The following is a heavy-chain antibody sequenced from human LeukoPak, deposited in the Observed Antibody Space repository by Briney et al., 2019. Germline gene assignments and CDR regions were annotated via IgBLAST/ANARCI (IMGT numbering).Heavy chain of an antibody. J-gene: IGHJ6*03. CDR2: IYHSGSA. D-gene: IGHD2-15*01. CDR3: ARRAIARYCSGGSCYSGAYYYYYMDV. CDR1: GGSISSSNW. V-gene: IGHV4-4*02. Sequence: SETLSLTCAVSGGSISSSNWWSWVRQPPGKGLEWIGEIYHSGSANYNPSLKSRVTISVDKSKNQFSLKLSSVTAADTAVYYCARRAIARYCSGGSCYSGAYYYYYMDVWGKGTTVTVSS.